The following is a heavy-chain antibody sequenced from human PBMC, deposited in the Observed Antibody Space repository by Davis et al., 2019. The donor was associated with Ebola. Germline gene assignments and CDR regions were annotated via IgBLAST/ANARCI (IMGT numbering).Heavy chain of an antibody. J-gene: IGHJ6*04. Sequence: GRSLRPSCAPSGFTFSSYSMNWVRQAPGKGLEWVSYISSSSSTIYYADSVKGRITISRDNAKNSLYLQMNSLRDEDTAVYYCARDVRNRYYYGVDVWGKGTTVTVSS. CDR2: ISSSSSTI. CDR1: GFTFSSYS. CDR3: ARDVRNRYYYGVDV. V-gene: IGHV3-48*02. D-gene: IGHD1-14*01.